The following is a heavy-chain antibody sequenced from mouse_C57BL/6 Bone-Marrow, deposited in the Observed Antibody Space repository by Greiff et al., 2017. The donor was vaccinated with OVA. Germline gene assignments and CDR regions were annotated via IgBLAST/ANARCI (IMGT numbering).Heavy chain of an antibody. J-gene: IGHJ3*01. Sequence: VKLQQPGAELVKPGASVKMSCKASGYTFTSYWITWVKQRPGQGLEWIGDIYPGSGSTNYNEKFKSKATLTVDTSSSTAYMQLSSLTSEDSAVYYCARWRGSGAWFAYWGQGTLVTVSA. D-gene: IGHD3-1*01. CDR1: GYTFTSYW. CDR3: ARWRGSGAWFAY. V-gene: IGHV1-55*01. CDR2: IYPGSGST.